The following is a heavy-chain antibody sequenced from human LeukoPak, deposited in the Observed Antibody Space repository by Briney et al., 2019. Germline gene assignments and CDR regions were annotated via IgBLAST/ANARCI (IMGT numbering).Heavy chain of an antibody. J-gene: IGHJ4*02. CDR3: ASGIVVVVAAPDRKFDQFDY. D-gene: IGHD2-15*01. CDR2: INPNSGGT. V-gene: IGHV1-2*02. Sequence: GASVKVSCKASGGTFSSYAISWVRQAPGQGLEWMGWINPNSGGTNYAQKFQGRVTMTKDTSISTAYMELSRLRSDDTAVYYCASGIVVVVAAPDRKFDQFDYWGQGTLVTVSS. CDR1: GGTFSSYA.